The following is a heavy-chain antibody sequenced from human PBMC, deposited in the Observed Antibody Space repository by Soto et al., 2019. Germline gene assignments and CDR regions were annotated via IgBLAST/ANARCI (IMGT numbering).Heavy chain of an antibody. V-gene: IGHV3-30*18. D-gene: IGHD2-15*01. CDR2: ISYDGSNK. CDR3: AKETYSGPLDY. J-gene: IGHJ4*02. CDR1: GFTFSSCG. Sequence: QVQLVESGGGVVQPGRSLRLSCAASGFTFSSCGMHWVRQAPGKGQEWVAVISYDGSNKYYADSVKGRFTISRDNSKNTPYLQMNSLRAEDTAVYYCAKETYSGPLDYWGQGTLVTVSS.